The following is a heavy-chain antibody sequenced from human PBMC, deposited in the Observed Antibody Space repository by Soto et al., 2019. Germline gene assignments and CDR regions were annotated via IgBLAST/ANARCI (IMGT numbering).Heavy chain of an antibody. CDR2: IIPLFGTA. J-gene: IGHJ4*02. CDR1: GGTFSTYA. Sequence: QVQLEQSGGEVKQPGSSVRVSCKTSGGTFSTYAINWVRQAPGQGLEWMGAIIPLFGTADYSQKFQGRVTITEDESTSTAYMEPSSLTFNDTAVYFCARPKRTYRSSYYYFDIWGQGTLVTVYS. CDR3: ARPKRTYRSSYYYFDI. V-gene: IGHV1-69*01. D-gene: IGHD6-19*01.